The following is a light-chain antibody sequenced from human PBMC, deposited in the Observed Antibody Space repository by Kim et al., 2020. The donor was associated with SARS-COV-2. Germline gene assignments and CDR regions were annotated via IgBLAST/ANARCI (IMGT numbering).Light chain of an antibody. Sequence: GDRVTITCRASQGITNSLAWYQQKPGKVPQLLIYAASALQSGVPSRFSGSGSGTDFTLTISRLQPEDVATYYCQKSNSAPCTFGQGTKV. V-gene: IGKV1-27*01. CDR2: AAS. CDR3: QKSNSAPCT. CDR1: QGITNS. J-gene: IGKJ1*01.